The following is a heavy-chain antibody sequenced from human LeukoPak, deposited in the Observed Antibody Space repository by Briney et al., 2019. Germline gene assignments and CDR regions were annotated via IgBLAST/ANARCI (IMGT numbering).Heavy chain of an antibody. Sequence: GGSLRLSCAASGLTFSSYWMSWVRQAPGKGLEWVANIKQDGSEKYYVDSVKGRFTISRDNAKNSLYLQMNSLRAEGTAVYYCASLSYGDYVVDYWGQGTLVTVSS. CDR3: ASLSYGDYVVDY. CDR2: IKQDGSEK. J-gene: IGHJ4*02. V-gene: IGHV3-7*01. D-gene: IGHD4-17*01. CDR1: GLTFSSYW.